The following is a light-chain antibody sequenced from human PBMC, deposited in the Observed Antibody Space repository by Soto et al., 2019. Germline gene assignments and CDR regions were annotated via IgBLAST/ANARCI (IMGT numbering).Light chain of an antibody. CDR1: SSNIGAGYD. V-gene: IGLV1-40*01. CDR3: LSFDSSLSVV. Sequence: QSVLTQPPSVSGAPGPRVTISCTGRSSNIGAGYDVHWYQQLPGRAPKLLIYGNTNRPSGVPDRFSGSKSGTSASLAITGLHAEDEADYYCLSFDSSLSVVFGGGTKLTVL. J-gene: IGLJ2*01. CDR2: GNT.